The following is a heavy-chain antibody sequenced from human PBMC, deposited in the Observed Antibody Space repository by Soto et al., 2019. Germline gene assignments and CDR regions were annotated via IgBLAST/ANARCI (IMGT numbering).Heavy chain of an antibody. Sequence: GAAIGNPTCSHRLYISLSAVSLSTSGVGVGWIRQPPGKALEWLALIYWNDDKRFSPSLKSRLTITKDTSKNQVVLTMTNMDPVDTATYYCALSGYSSREDRGYSWMDSWGQRTLVTV. CDR2: IYWNDDK. V-gene: IGHV2-5*01. D-gene: IGHD6-13*01. J-gene: IGHJ5*01. CDR1: AVSLSTSGVG. CDR3: ALSGYSSREDRGYSWMDS.